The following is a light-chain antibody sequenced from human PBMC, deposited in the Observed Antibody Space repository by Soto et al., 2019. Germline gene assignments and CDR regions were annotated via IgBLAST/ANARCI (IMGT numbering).Light chain of an antibody. V-gene: IGKV3D-15*01. CDR2: DAS. Sequence: EIVLTQSPASLSLSPGERASLXCRASQSLCRHFHWSQQKPGQPPRRLIYDASNRAHGRPASFSGSGSATAFTLPISSLQSEDFAVYYGQQYNNWPWTFGQGTKVDI. J-gene: IGKJ1*01. CDR1: QSLCRH. CDR3: QQYNNWPWT.